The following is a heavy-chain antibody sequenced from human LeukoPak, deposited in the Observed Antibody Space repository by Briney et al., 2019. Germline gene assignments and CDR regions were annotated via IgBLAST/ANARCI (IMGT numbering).Heavy chain of an antibody. J-gene: IGHJ3*02. Sequence: GESLKISCKGSGYSFTSYWIGWVRQMPGKGLEWMGIIYPGDSDTRYSPSSQGQVTISADKSISTAYLQWSSLKASDTTMYYCARRKGGSHRKNVAFDIWGQGTMVTVSS. V-gene: IGHV5-51*01. CDR3: ARRKGGSHRKNVAFDI. CDR2: IYPGDSDT. D-gene: IGHD5-12*01. CDR1: GYSFTSYW.